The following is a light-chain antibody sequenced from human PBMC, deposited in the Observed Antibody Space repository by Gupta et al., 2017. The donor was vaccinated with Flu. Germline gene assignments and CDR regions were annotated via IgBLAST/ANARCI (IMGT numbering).Light chain of an antibody. Sequence: VTIYCSGSSSNIGSNTVNWYQQLPRTAPKLIIYTNNQRPSGVPDRFSGSKSDTPASLAISGLQSEDEADYYCASWDDSLNGGVFGGGTKLTVL. CDR3: ASWDDSLNGGV. J-gene: IGLJ3*02. CDR1: SSNIGSNT. CDR2: TNN. V-gene: IGLV1-44*01.